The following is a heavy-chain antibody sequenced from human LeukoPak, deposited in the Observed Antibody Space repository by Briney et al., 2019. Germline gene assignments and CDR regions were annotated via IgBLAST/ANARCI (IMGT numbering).Heavy chain of an antibody. Sequence: SETLSLTCTVSGGSISTYYWSWIRQPPGKGLEWIGYIYYSGNTVYNPSLKSRATMSVDTSKNQFSLRLSSVTTADTAVYYCARVGSYNFDYWGQGTLVTVSS. V-gene: IGHV4-59*01. CDR2: IYYSGNT. CDR1: GGSISTYY. D-gene: IGHD3-10*01. J-gene: IGHJ4*02. CDR3: ARVGSYNFDY.